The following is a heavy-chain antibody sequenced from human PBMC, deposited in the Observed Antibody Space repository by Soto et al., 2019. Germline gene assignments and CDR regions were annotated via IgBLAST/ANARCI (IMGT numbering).Heavy chain of an antibody. CDR1: GGTFSSYA. CDR2: IIPIFGTA. D-gene: IGHD3-9*01. V-gene: IGHV1-69*13. Sequence: ASVKVSCKASGGTFSSYAISWVRQAPGQGLEWMGGIIPIFGTANYAQKFQGRVTITADESTSTAYMELSSLRSEDTAVYYCARERWRYDILTGYSLDYWGQGTLVTVSS. CDR3: ARERWRYDILTGYSLDY. J-gene: IGHJ4*02.